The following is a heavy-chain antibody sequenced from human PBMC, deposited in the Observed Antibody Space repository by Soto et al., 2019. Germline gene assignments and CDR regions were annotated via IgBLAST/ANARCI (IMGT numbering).Heavy chain of an antibody. Sequence: QVQLVQSGAEVKKPGASVKVSCKASGYTFTSYGISWVRQAPGQXLXXXXXXXAYNGNTNYAQKLQGRVTMTTDTXXXXXXXXXXXXXXXXXXXXXXXXXXXXXXXXXXXXXXXMDVWGKGTTVTVSS. V-gene: IGHV1-18*01. CDR2: XXAYNGNT. CDR1: GYTFTSYG. CDR3: XXXXXXXXXXXXXXXXXMDV. J-gene: IGHJ6*03.